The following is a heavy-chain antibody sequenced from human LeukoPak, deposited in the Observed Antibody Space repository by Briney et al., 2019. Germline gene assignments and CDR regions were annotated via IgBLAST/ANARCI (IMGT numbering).Heavy chain of an antibody. V-gene: IGHV4-59*01. J-gene: IGHJ4*02. Sequence: ETLSLTCTVSGGSISSYYWSWIRQPPGKGLEWIGYIYYSGSTNYNPSLKSRVTISVDTSKNQFSLKLSSVTAADTAVYYCARGDSSGWYYFDYWGQGTLVTVSS. CDR2: IYYSGST. D-gene: IGHD6-19*01. CDR1: GGSISSYY. CDR3: ARGDSSGWYYFDY.